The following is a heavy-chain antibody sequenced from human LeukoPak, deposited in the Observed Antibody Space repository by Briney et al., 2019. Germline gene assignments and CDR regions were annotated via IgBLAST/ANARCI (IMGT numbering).Heavy chain of an antibody. CDR3: ARDRWTPAVTAWLGLYYYYGMDV. V-gene: IGHV3-21*01. D-gene: IGHD2-21*02. Sequence: GGSLRLSCAASRFNFTNYNMNWVRQAPGKGLEWVSSIHSSSGSIYYADSLKGRFTISRDNAKNSLYLQMHSLRADDTAVYYCARDRWTPAVTAWLGLYYYYGMDVWGQGTTVTVSS. J-gene: IGHJ6*02. CDR1: RFNFTNYN. CDR2: IHSSSGSI.